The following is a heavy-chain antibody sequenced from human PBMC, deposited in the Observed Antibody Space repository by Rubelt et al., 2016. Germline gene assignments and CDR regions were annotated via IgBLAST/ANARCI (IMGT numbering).Heavy chain of an antibody. CDR2: IYYSGST. V-gene: IGHV4-39*07. CDR3: ARVYAYDFWSGYLFDY. CDR1: GGSISSSSYY. J-gene: IGHJ4*02. D-gene: IGHD3-3*01. Sequence: QLQLQESGPGLVKPSETLSLTCTVSGGSISSSSYYWGWIRQPPGKGLEWIGSIYYSGSTYYNPSLRSRVTISVDTSKNQFSLKLSSVTAADTAVYYCARVYAYDFWSGYLFDYWGQGTLVTVSS.